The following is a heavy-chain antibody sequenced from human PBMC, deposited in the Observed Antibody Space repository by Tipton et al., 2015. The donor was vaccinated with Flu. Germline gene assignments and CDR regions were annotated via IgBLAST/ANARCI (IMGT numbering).Heavy chain of an antibody. CDR1: GYTFTSYD. V-gene: IGHV1-8*01. J-gene: IGHJ6*02. CDR2: MNPNSGNT. Sequence: QMQLVQSGAEVKKPGASVKVSCKASGYTFTSYDINWVRQATGQGLEWMGWMNPNSGNTGYAQKFQGRVTMTRNTSISTAYMELSSLRSEDTAVYYCARFRMVRGVIHHYYYYYGMDVWGQGTTVTVSS. D-gene: IGHD3-10*01. CDR3: ARFRMVRGVIHHYYYYYGMDV.